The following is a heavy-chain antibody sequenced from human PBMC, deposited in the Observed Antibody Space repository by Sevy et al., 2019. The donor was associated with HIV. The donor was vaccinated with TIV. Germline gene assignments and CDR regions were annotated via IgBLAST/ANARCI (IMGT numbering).Heavy chain of an antibody. V-gene: IGHV3-30*04. CDR1: GFIFSNFA. Sequence: GESLKISCAASGFIFSNFAMHWVRQAPGKGLEWVAVTSYDGSHKYYADSVKGRFTVSRDNSRNILSLEMNSLGRDDTAVYYCARGENNDEFFQYWGQGTLVTVSS. D-gene: IGHD1-26*01. CDR2: TSYDGSHK. J-gene: IGHJ1*01. CDR3: ARGENNDEFFQY.